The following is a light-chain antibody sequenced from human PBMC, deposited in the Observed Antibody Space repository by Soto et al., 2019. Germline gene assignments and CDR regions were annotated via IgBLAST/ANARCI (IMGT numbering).Light chain of an antibody. J-gene: IGKJ4*01. CDR1: QSVSSY. CDR3: QERSNWPRGT. CDR2: DVS. Sequence: EIVLTQSPATLSLSPGERATLSCRASQSVSSYLAWYQQKPGQAPRLLIYDVSYRATGIPVRFSGSGSGTDFTLTISSLEPEDFAVYYCQERSNWPRGTFGGGTKVDIK. V-gene: IGKV3-11*01.